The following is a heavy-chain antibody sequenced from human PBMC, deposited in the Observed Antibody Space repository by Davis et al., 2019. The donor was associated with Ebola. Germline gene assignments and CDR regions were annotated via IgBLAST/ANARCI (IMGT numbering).Heavy chain of an antibody. D-gene: IGHD5-24*01. V-gene: IGHV4-61*05. CDR2: IYYSGST. CDR3: ARGGDGYNYGTFDY. J-gene: IGHJ4*02. CDR1: GGSISSSSYY. Sequence: PSETLSLTCTVSGGSISSSSYYWGWIRQPPGKGLEWIGYIYYSGSTNYNPSLKSRVTISVDTSKNQFSLKLSSVTAVDTAVYYCARGGDGYNYGTFDYWGQGTLVTVSS.